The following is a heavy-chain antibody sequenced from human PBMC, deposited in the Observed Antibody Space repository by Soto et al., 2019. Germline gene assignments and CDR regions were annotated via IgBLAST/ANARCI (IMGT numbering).Heavy chain of an antibody. J-gene: IGHJ2*01. D-gene: IGHD2-21*01. CDR1: GFAFSIYA. Sequence: EVQLLESGGGLVQPGGSLGLSCVGSGFAFSIYAMSWVRQVPGKGPEWVAVINGRGSPTFYADSVKGRFTISRDNSKNTLYLQMNSLRAEDTAIYYGAKHIEGAGNWYFDLWGRGTLVAVSS. V-gene: IGHV3-23*01. CDR3: AKHIEGAGNWYFDL. CDR2: INGRGSPT.